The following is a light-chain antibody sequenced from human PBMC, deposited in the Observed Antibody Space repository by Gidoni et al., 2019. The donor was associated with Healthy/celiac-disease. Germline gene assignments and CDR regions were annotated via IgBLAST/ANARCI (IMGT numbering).Light chain of an antibody. CDR3: SSYTSSSTLV. V-gene: IGLV2-14*01. CDR1: SRDVGGYNY. J-gene: IGLJ2*01. CDR2: DVS. Sequence: QSALTQPASVSGSPGQSITISCTGTSRDVGGYNYVSWYQQHPGKAPKLMIYDVSNRPSGVSNRFSGSKSGNTASLTISGLQAEDEADYYCSSYTSSSTLVFGGGTKLTGL.